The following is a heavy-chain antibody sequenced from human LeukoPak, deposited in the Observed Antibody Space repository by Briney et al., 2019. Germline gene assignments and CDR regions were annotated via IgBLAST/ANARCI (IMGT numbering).Heavy chain of an antibody. CDR1: GGTFSSYA. Sequence: SVKVSCKASGGTFSSYAISWVRQAPGQGLEWMGGIIPIFGTANYAQKFQGRVTITADESTSTACMELSSLRSEDTAVYYCARLWTGYSSGWYAASRLRFDPWGQGTLVTVSS. V-gene: IGHV1-69*13. CDR2: IIPIFGTA. J-gene: IGHJ5*02. D-gene: IGHD6-19*01. CDR3: ARLWTGYSSGWYAASRLRFDP.